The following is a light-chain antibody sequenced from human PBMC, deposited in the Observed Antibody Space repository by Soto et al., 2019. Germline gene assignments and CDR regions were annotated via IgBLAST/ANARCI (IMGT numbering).Light chain of an antibody. J-gene: IGKJ2*01. Sequence: TVLTQSPGTLSLSPGERATLSCRASQSISTNFLAWYQHKPGQAPRLLIFGASRRAPGIPDRFSGSGSGTDFTLSISGLEPEDFAVYYCQQYSSSSYTFGQGTKLDI. CDR1: QSISTNF. CDR3: QQYSSSSYT. V-gene: IGKV3-20*01. CDR2: GAS.